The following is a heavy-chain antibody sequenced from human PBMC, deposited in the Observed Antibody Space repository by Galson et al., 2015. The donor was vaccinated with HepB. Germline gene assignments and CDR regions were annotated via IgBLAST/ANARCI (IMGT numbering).Heavy chain of an antibody. J-gene: IGHJ6*03. Sequence: SLRLSCAASGFTFSDFYMSWIRQAPGKGLEWISYISFSGSTIYYADSVKGRFTVSRDNTRNLLFLHMNSLRAEDTAMYYCARVPDEGPHGWGKGTMVSVSS. CDR2: ISFSGSTI. CDR1: GFTFSDFY. V-gene: IGHV3-11*01. CDR3: ARVPDEGPHG.